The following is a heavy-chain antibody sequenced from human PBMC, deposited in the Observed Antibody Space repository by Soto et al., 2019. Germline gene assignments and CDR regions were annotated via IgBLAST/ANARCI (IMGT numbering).Heavy chain of an antibody. CDR1: GGSFGGYY. CDR2: INHSGST. D-gene: IGHD4-17*01. Sequence: QVQLQQWGAGLLKPSETLSLTCAVYGGSFGGYYWNWIRQPPGKGLEWIGEINHSGSTNYNPSLKSRVTISVDTSRNQFSLKLSSVTAADTAVYYCARFLTVTQTSFDYWGQGTLVTVSS. J-gene: IGHJ4*02. CDR3: ARFLTVTQTSFDY. V-gene: IGHV4-34*01.